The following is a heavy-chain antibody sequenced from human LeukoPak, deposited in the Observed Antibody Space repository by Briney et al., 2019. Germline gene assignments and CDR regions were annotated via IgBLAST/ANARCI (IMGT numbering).Heavy chain of an antibody. D-gene: IGHD3-9*01. Sequence: ASVKVSCKASGYTFTSYGISWVRQAPGQGLEWVGWISAYNGNTNYAQKLQGRVTMTTDTSTSTAYMELRSLRSDDTAVYYCARVGYDILTGSRRAFDIWGQGTMVTVSS. CDR2: ISAYNGNT. CDR1: GYTFTSYG. CDR3: ARVGYDILTGSRRAFDI. J-gene: IGHJ3*02. V-gene: IGHV1-18*01.